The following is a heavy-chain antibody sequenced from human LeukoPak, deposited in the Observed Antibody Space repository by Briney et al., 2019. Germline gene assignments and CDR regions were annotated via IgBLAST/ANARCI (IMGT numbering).Heavy chain of an antibody. CDR1: GVSIGTYY. CDR3: VRDGPSWGLL. J-gene: IGHJ4*02. Sequence: ASETLSLTCTVSGVSIGTYYWSWIRQPPGKGLEWIGRIFTTGGAHYNPSLKSRVTMSLDTSKNLFSLKLNSVTAADTAVYYCVRDGPSWGLLWGQGALVTVSS. D-gene: IGHD7-27*01. V-gene: IGHV4-4*07. CDR2: IFTTGGA.